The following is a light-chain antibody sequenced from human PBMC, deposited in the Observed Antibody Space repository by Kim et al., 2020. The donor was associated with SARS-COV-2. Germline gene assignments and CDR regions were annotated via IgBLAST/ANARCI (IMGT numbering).Light chain of an antibody. CDR2: GKD. Sequence: GQRVTISCTGSSSNIGAGYDVHWYQQCPGAAPKFLIYGKDNRPSGVPDRFSGSKSGTSASLAITGLQPEDEADYYCQSYDNSLSGYVCGTGTKVTVL. CDR1: SSNIGAGYD. J-gene: IGLJ1*01. CDR3: QSYDNSLSGYV. V-gene: IGLV1-40*01.